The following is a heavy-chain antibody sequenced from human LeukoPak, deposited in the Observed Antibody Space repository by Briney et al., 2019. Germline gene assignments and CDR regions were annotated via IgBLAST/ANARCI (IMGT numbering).Heavy chain of an antibody. J-gene: IGHJ3*02. CDR3: AKGKLAAAGARTVCDI. Sequence: PGGSLRLSCAASGFTFSSYAMSWVRQAPGKGLEWVSAISGSGGSTYYADSVKGRFTISRDNSKNTLYLQMNSLRAEDTAVYYCAKGKLAAAGARTVCDIWGQGTMVTVSS. CDR2: ISGSGGST. V-gene: IGHV3-23*01. CDR1: GFTFSSYA. D-gene: IGHD6-13*01.